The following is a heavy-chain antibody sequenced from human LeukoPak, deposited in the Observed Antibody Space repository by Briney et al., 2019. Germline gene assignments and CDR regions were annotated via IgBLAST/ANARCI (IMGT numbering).Heavy chain of an antibody. D-gene: IGHD4-17*01. Sequence: SETLSLTCAVYGGSFSGYYWSWIRQPPGKGLEWIGYIYYSGSTNYNPSLKSRVTISVDTSKNQFSLKLSSVTAADTAVYYCARGVFDYGDYFDYWGQGTLVTVSS. J-gene: IGHJ4*02. CDR1: GGSFSGYY. CDR3: ARGVFDYGDYFDY. CDR2: IYYSGST. V-gene: IGHV4-59*01.